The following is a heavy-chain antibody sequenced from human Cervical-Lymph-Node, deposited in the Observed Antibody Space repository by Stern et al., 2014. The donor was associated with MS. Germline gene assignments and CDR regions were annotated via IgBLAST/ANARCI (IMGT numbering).Heavy chain of an antibody. CDR1: GSLFSDYT. V-gene: IGHV3-21*06. J-gene: IGHJ3*02. Sequence: EVQLVESGGGLVKPGGALRLSCTASGSLFSDYTMNWVRQAPGKGPEDVSSISRSGTYIRYADSVKGRFTISRDNAKNSLYLQMNSLRAEDTAVYYCARGPSDYPDTPGQVFDIWGQGTLVTVSS. CDR2: ISRSGTYI. CDR3: ARGPSDYPDTPGQVFDI. D-gene: IGHD5-12*01.